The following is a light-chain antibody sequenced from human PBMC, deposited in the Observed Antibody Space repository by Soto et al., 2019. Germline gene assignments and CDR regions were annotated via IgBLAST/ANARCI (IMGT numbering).Light chain of an antibody. CDR1: QSVSSSY. CDR3: QQYVTSPYT. CDR2: GAS. Sequence: ENVLTQSPGTLPLSPGERATLSCRASQSVSSSYLAWYQQKPGQAPRLLIYGASSRATGIPDRFSGSGSGTDFTLTISRLEPEDFAVYYCQQYVTSPYTFGQGTKLEIK. V-gene: IGKV3-20*01. J-gene: IGKJ2*01.